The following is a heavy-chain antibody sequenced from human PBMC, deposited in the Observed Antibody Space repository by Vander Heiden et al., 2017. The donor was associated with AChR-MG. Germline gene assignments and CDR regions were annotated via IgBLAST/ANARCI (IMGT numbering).Heavy chain of an antibody. CDR1: GFTVSTNY. Sequence: EVQLVESGGGLIQPGGSLRLSCAASGFTVSTNYMTWVRQAPGKGLEWVSVMYSGGSTYYADSVKGRFTISRDNSKNTLYLQMNSLRAEDTAVYYCARVLGAVAATPLGYWGQGTLVTVSS. D-gene: IGHD2-15*01. CDR3: ARVLGAVAATPLGY. V-gene: IGHV3-53*01. CDR2: MYSGGST. J-gene: IGHJ4*02.